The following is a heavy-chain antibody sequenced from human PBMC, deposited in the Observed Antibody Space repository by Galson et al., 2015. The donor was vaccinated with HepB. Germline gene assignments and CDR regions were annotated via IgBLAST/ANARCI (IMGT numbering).Heavy chain of an antibody. V-gene: IGHV3-23*01. CDR1: GFTFSSYA. Sequence: SLRLSCAASGFTFSSYAMSWVRQAPGKGLEWVSAISGRGGSTYYADSVKSRFTISRDNSKNTLYLQMNSLRAEDTAVYYCAANSSVIVGDAFDIWGQGTMVTVSS. CDR3: AANSSVIVGDAFDI. CDR2: ISGRGGST. J-gene: IGHJ3*02. D-gene: IGHD3-22*01.